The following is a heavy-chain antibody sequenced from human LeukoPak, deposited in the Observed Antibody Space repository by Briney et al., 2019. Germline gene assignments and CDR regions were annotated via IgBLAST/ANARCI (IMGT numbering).Heavy chain of an antibody. CDR3: ANYYYDSSGYYYFDY. CDR1: DGSISSYY. CDR2: IYYSGST. Sequence: SETLSLTCTVSDGSISSYYWSWIRQPPGKGLEWIGYIYYSGSTNYNPSPKSRVTISVDTSKNQFSLKLSSVTAADTAVYYCANYYYDSSGYYYFDYWGQGTLVTVSS. J-gene: IGHJ4*02. D-gene: IGHD3-22*01. V-gene: IGHV4-59*01.